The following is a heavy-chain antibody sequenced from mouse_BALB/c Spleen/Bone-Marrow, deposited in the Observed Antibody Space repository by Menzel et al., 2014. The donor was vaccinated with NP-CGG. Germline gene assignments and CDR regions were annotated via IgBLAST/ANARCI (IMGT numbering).Heavy chain of an antibody. J-gene: IGHJ4*01. CDR1: GYAFTSYN. CDR2: IDPYSGGT. Sequence: EVQLQQSGPELVKPGASVKVSCKASGYAFTSYNMYWVKQSHGKSLEWIGYIDPYSGGTNYNQKFRGKATLTVDKSSNTAYIHLNSLTSEDSAVYFCARELSPAMDYWGQGASVTVAS. V-gene: IGHV1S135*01. D-gene: IGHD2-12*01. CDR3: ARELSPAMDY.